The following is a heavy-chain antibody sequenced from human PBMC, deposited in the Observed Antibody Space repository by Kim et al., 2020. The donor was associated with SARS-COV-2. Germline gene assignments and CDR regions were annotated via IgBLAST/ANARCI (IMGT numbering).Heavy chain of an antibody. D-gene: IGHD6-13*01. Sequence: NPSLRGRVTISVDASKNQFSLKLSSVTAADTAVYYCAVGTGYYYYYGMDVWGQGTTVTVSS. V-gene: IGHV4-34*01. CDR3: AVGTGYYYYYGMDV. J-gene: IGHJ6*02.